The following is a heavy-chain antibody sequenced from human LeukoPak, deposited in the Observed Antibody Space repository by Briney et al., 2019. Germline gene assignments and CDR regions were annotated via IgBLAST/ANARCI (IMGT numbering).Heavy chain of an antibody. D-gene: IGHD1-26*01. J-gene: IGHJ4*02. Sequence: VASVKVSCKASGGTFSSYAISWVRQAPGQGLEWMGGIIPILGIANYAQKFQGRVTITADKSTSTAYMELSSLRSEDTAVYYCARDPDNGSYPAFDYWGQGTLVTVSS. CDR3: ARDPDNGSYPAFDY. CDR2: IIPILGIA. CDR1: GGTFSSYA. V-gene: IGHV1-69*10.